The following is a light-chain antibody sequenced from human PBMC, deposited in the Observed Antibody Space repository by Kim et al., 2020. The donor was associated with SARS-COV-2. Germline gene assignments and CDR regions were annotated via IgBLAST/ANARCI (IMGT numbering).Light chain of an antibody. CDR1: SSNIGTNT. CDR3: VAWDDSLNGVV. J-gene: IGLJ2*01. Sequence: GQRVTISCSGSSSNIGTNTVNWYQQLPGTAPKLLIYSNNQRPSGVPDRFSGSKSGTSASLAISGPQSEDEADYYCVAWDDSLNGVVFGGGTQLTVL. CDR2: SNN. V-gene: IGLV1-44*01.